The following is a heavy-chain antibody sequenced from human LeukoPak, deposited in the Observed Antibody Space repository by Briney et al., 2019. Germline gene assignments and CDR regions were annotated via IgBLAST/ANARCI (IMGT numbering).Heavy chain of an antibody. J-gene: IGHJ5*02. CDR2: THSSGGT. V-gene: IGHV3-23*01. D-gene: IGHD4-17*01. Sequence: GGSLRLSCAASGFSFSTYAMSWVRQAPGKGLEWVSATHSSGGTYYADSVKGRFTISRDTSKNTLYLQINSLSVEDTAVYYCIVFGDSNHWGQGTLVTVSS. CDR1: GFSFSTYA. CDR3: IVFGDSNH.